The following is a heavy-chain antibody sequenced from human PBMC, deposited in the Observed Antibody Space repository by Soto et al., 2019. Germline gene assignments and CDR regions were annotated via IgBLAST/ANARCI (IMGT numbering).Heavy chain of an antibody. V-gene: IGHV1-3*01. CDR3: ARGNIVVVTAIPYYYYGMDV. CDR1: GYTFTSYA. CDR2: INAGNGNT. J-gene: IGHJ6*02. D-gene: IGHD2-21*02. Sequence: GASVKVSCKASGYTFTSYAMHWVRQAPGQRLEWMGWINAGNGNTKYSQKFQGRVTITRDTSASTAYMELSSLRSEDTAVYYCARGNIVVVTAIPYYYYGMDVWGQGTTVTVSS.